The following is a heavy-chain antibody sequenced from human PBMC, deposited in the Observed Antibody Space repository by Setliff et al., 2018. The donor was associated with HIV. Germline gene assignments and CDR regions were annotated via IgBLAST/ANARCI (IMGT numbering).Heavy chain of an antibody. CDR3: ATLPSRDMDV. V-gene: IGHV3-21*01. CDR2: ISSSSSYI. J-gene: IGHJ6*02. Sequence: LRLSCAASGFTFSSYTMNWVRQAPGKGLEWVSSISSSSSYIYYADSVKGRFTISRDNAKNSLYLQMNSLRAEDTAVYYCATLPSRDMDVWGQGTTVTVS. D-gene: IGHD3-10*01. CDR1: GFTFSSYT.